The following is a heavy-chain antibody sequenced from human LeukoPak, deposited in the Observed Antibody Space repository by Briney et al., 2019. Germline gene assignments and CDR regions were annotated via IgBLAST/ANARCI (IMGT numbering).Heavy chain of an antibody. J-gene: IGHJ4*02. CDR2: IYYSGST. Sequence: PSETLSLTCTVSGGSISSYYWSWIRQPPGKGLEWIGYIYYSGSTNYNPSLKSRATISVDTSKNQFSLKLSSVTAADTAVYYCARQPLIDYYDSSGYPPYYFDYWGQGTLVTVSS. V-gene: IGHV4-59*08. CDR1: GGSISSYY. D-gene: IGHD3-22*01. CDR3: ARQPLIDYYDSSGYPPYYFDY.